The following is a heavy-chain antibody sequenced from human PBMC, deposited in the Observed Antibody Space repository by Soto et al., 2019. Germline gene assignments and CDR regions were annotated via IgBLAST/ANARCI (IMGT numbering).Heavy chain of an antibody. J-gene: IGHJ6*02. V-gene: IGHV1-69*01. CDR3: ARDRELTITSYYYYYAMDV. CDR2: ITPLFSKS. CDR1: GGVFNSIA. Sequence: QVQLVQSGAEVRRPGSSVKVSCKAYGGVFNSIAINWVRQAPGQELEWMGGITPLFSKSNYAQNFQGRATITADESTSTAYLELSSLRSEDTAVYYCARDRELTITSYYYYYAMDVWGQGTTVTVSS. D-gene: IGHD3-9*01.